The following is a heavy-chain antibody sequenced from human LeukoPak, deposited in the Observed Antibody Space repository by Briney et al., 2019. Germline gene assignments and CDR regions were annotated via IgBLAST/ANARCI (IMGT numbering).Heavy chain of an antibody. V-gene: IGHV3-21*01. D-gene: IGHD3-22*01. CDR3: ARAQRAVVTDYFYYMDV. Sequence: GGSLRLSCAASGFTFSSYSMNWVRQAPGKGLEWVSSTSSSSSYIYYADSVKGRFTISRDNAKNSLYLQMNSLRAEDTAVYYCARAQRAVVTDYFYYMDVWGKGTTVTVSS. CDR2: TSSSSSYI. CDR1: GFTFSSYS. J-gene: IGHJ6*03.